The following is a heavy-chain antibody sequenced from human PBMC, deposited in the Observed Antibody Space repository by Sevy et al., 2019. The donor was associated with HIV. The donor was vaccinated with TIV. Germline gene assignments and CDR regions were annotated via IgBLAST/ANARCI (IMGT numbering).Heavy chain of an antibody. V-gene: IGHV3-74*01. J-gene: IGHJ6*02. D-gene: IGHD4-17*01. CDR3: ARGNSPSVTTAPMYYYYGLDV. CDR1: GFTFSSDW. Sequence: GGSLRLSCAASGFTFSSDWMHWVRQVPGEGLEWVSRVNSDGAWTDYADSVKGRFTISRDNSKNTLNLQMNSLRPDDTALYYCARGNSPSVTTAPMYYYYGLDVWGQGTAVTVSS. CDR2: VNSDGAWT.